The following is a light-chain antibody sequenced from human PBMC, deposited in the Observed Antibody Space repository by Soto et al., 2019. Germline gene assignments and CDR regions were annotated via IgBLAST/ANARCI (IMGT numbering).Light chain of an antibody. CDR3: SLYTSSSLYV. CDR1: SSDVGSYNR. Sequence: QSALTQPPSVSGSPGQSVTISCTGTSSDVGSYNRVSWYQQPPGTAPKLMIYEVSNRPSGVPDRFSGSKSGSTASLTISGLQAEDEADYYCSLYTSSSLYVFGTGTKVTVL. V-gene: IGLV2-18*01. J-gene: IGLJ1*01. CDR2: EVS.